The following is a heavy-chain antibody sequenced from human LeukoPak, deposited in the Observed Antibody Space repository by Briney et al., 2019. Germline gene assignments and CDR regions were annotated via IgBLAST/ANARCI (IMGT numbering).Heavy chain of an antibody. V-gene: IGHV3-23*01. CDR3: AKGCWGFGEEGERYFDY. CDR1: GFTFSSYA. CDR2: ISGSGCST. J-gene: IGHJ4*02. Sequence: GGSLRLSGAASGFTFSSYAMSWVRQAPGKGLEWVAAISGSGCSTYCADSVKGRFTISRDNSKNTVYMQMNSLRAEDTAIYYCAKGCWGFGEEGERYFDYWGQGTLVTVSS. D-gene: IGHD3-10*01.